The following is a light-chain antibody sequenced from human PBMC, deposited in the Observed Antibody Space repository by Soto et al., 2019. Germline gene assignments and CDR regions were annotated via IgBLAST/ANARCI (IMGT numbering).Light chain of an antibody. Sequence: QSALTQPASVSGSTGRSISISCTAVSSDITNFNYVSWYQQLPGKAPKLMIYEVTYRPSGVSNRFSGSKSGNTASLTISGLQAEDAADYYCSSYTRSSTLVFGGGTKVTVL. CDR1: SSDITNFNY. CDR2: EVT. J-gene: IGLJ3*02. CDR3: SSYTRSSTLV. V-gene: IGLV2-14*01.